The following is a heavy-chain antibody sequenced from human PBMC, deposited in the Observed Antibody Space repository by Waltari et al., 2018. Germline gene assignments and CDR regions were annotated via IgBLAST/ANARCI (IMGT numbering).Heavy chain of an antibody. Sequence: QVQLVESGGGVVQPGGSLRLPCAASGSTFSSYTMHWVRQAPDRGLDWVAVMSYDGNTIYYADSVKGRFTISRDNSKNTLYLQMNSLRPEDTAIYYCAKKGFVSVWADAYDIWGQGTMVTVSS. CDR3: AKKGFVSVWADAYDI. V-gene: IGHV3-30*01. CDR2: MSYDGNTI. CDR1: GSTFSSYT. J-gene: IGHJ3*02. D-gene: IGHD6-19*01.